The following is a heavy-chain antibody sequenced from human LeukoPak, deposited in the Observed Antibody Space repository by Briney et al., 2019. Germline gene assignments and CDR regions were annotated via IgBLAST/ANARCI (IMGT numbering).Heavy chain of an antibody. CDR1: GDSISSYY. Sequence: SETLSLTCTVSGDSISSYYWSWIRQPPEKGLEWIGYVYYSGSTNYNPSLKSRVTISVDKSKTQFSLKMTSVTAADTAVYYCARLQRITIAGPDYWYFDLWGRGTLVTVSS. D-gene: IGHD3-9*01. V-gene: IGHV4-59*01. J-gene: IGHJ2*01. CDR2: VYYSGST. CDR3: ARLQRITIAGPDYWYFDL.